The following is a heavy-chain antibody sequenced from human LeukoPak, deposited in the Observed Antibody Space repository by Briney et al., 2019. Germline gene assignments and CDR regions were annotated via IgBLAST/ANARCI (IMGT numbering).Heavy chain of an antibody. CDR1: GFTFSSYS. J-gene: IGHJ1*01. CDR3: ARDAVPAIQH. CDR2: ISSSSSYI. V-gene: IGHV3-21*01. Sequence: SGGSLRLSCAASGFTFSSYSMNWVRQAPGKGLEWVSSISSSSSYIYYADSVKGRFTISRDNAKNSLYLQMNSLRAEDTAVYYRARDAVPAIQHWAQGPLVTVSS.